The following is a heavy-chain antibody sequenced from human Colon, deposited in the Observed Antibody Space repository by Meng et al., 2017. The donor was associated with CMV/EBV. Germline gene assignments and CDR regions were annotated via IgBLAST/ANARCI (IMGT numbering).Heavy chain of an antibody. V-gene: IGHV3-23*01. D-gene: IGHD3-3*01. Sequence: EVQRLGAGGDLVPPGGSLRLSCAASGFSFSCCAMGWVRQAPEKGLEWVSVINNNGGSTWYADSVKGRFTISRDNSKNSVHLQMNSLRPEDTALYYCVGFDLAYWGQGTLVTVFS. CDR2: INNNGGST. J-gene: IGHJ4*02. CDR3: VGFDLAY. CDR1: GFSFSCCA.